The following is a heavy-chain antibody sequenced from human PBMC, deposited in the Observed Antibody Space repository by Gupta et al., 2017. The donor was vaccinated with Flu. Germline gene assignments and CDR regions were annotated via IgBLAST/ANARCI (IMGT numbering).Heavy chain of an antibody. CDR2: INQDGSEK. V-gene: IGHV3-7*04. Sequence: EVQLVESGGGLVQPGGSMRLSCAASGFPFSRYWMSWVGQAPGKGLDWVANINQDGSEKYYVDSVKGRFTTSRDNAKNSLYLQMNSLRDEDTAVYYCARSFGSGDIYDYWGQGILVTVSS. D-gene: IGHD3-10*01. CDR1: GFPFSRYW. CDR3: ARSFGSGDIYDY. J-gene: IGHJ4*02.